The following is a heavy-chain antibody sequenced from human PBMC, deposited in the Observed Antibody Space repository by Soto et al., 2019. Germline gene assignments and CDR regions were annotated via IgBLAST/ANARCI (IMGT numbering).Heavy chain of an antibody. Sequence: EVQLLESGGGLVQPGGSLRLSCAASGFTFSTYSMNWARQAPGKGLEWIAYISIGSTTIFYADSVKGRFTISRDNAKSSLYLQMNSLRDEDTAVYYCARDNGMAGSFDPWGQGTLVTVSS. CDR2: ISIGSTTI. V-gene: IGHV3-48*02. CDR1: GFTFSTYS. J-gene: IGHJ5*02. D-gene: IGHD2-8*01. CDR3: ARDNGMAGSFDP.